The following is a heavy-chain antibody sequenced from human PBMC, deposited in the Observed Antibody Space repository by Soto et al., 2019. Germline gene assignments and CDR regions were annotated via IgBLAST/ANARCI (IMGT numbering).Heavy chain of an antibody. D-gene: IGHD5-12*01. J-gene: IGHJ4*02. CDR3: AAGGGLPRSY. V-gene: IGHV4-30-2*01. CDR2: IYHSGTT. CDR1: GGSISSGGYS. Sequence: QLQLQESGSGLVKPSQTLSLTCAVSGGSISSGGYSWSWIRQPPGKGLEWIGYIYHSGTTCYNPSRKSRATISVGRAKNQFSLKLSSVTAADTAVYYCAAGGGLPRSYCGQGTPVTVSS.